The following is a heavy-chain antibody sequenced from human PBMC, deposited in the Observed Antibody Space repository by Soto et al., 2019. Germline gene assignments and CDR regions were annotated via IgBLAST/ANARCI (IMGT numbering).Heavy chain of an antibody. J-gene: IGHJ3*02. V-gene: IGHV6-1*01. CDR3: AGHYDFWSGYYFPDAFDI. D-gene: IGHD3-3*01. CDR2: TYHRSKWYN. CDR1: GDSVSSNSAA. Sequence: SQTLSLTCAISGDSVSSNSAAWNWIRQSPSRGLEWLGRTYHRSKWYNDYAVSVKSRITINPDTSKNQFSLQLNSVTPEDTAVYYCAGHYDFWSGYYFPDAFDIWGQGTMVTVSS.